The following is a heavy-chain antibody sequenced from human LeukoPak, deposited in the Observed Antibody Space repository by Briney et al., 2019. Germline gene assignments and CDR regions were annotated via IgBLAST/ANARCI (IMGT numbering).Heavy chain of an antibody. V-gene: IGHV3-64D*06. Sequence: GGSLRLSCSASGFTFSSYAMHWVRQAPGKGLEYVSAISSNGGSTYYADSVKGRFAISRDNSKNTLYLQMSSLRAEDTAVYYCVKDPTYYYGSGSSYFDYWGQGTLVTVSS. J-gene: IGHJ4*02. D-gene: IGHD3-10*01. CDR2: ISSNGGST. CDR1: GFTFSSYA. CDR3: VKDPTYYYGSGSSYFDY.